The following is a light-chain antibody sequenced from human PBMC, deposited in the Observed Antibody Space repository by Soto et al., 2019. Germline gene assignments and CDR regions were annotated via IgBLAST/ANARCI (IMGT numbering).Light chain of an antibody. CDR2: GAS. CDR1: QSVSTN. V-gene: IGKV3-15*01. CDR3: QQYTNRPPWT. J-gene: IGKJ1*01. Sequence: DIVMTQSPATLSVSPGERATLSCRASQSVSTNLAWYQQKPGQAPRLLIYGASTRATGIPARFSGRGSGTEFTLIIRSLQSDDFAVYYCQQYTNRPPWTFGQGTRVELK.